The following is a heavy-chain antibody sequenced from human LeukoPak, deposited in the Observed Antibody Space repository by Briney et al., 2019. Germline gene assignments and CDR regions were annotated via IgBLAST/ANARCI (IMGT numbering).Heavy chain of an antibody. CDR1: GGTFSSYA. CDR2: IIPILGIA. CDR3: ARVPGAAGYFDY. J-gene: IGHJ4*02. D-gene: IGHD6-13*01. V-gene: IGHV1-69*04. Sequence: ASVKVSCTASGGTFSSYAISWVRQAPGQGLEWMGRIIPILGIANYAQKFQGRVTITADKSTSTAYMELSSLRSEDTAVYYCARVPGAAGYFDYWGQGTLVTVSS.